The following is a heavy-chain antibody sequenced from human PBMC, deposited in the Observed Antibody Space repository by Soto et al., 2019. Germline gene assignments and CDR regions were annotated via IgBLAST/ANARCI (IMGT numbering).Heavy chain of an antibody. CDR2: IYPGDSDT. V-gene: IGHV5-51*01. CDR1: GYSFTSYW. CDR3: ARPVSSGYYSGAFDI. D-gene: IGHD3-22*01. J-gene: IGHJ3*02. Sequence: PGESLKISCKGSGYSFTSYWIGWVRQMPGKGLEWMGIIYPGDSDTRYSPSFQGQVTISADKSISTAYLQWSSLKASDTAMYYCARPVSSGYYSGAFDIWGQGTMVTVSS.